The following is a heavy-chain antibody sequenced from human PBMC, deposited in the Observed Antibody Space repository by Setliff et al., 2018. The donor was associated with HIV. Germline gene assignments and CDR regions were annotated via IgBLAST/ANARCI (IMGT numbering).Heavy chain of an antibody. CDR3: AREDSSYHYFDY. D-gene: IGHD6-6*01. V-gene: IGHV4-34*01. Sequence: ASETLSLTCAVYGESFSGYYWNWIRQPPGKGLEWIGEINHSGGSTNFNPSLKSRVIISVDKSKNQFSLKLTSVTAADTAVYYCAREDSSYHYFDYWGQGMLVTVSS. CDR2: INHSGGST. J-gene: IGHJ4*02. CDR1: GESFSGYY.